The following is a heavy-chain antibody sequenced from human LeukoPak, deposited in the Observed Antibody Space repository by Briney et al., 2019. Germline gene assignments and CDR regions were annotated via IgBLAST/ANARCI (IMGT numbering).Heavy chain of an antibody. CDR2: IWSDGSNS. CDR3: TRENLAGRQYFDS. CDR1: GFTFTHFT. J-gene: IGHJ4*02. V-gene: IGHV3-33*01. Sequence: GRSLRLSCAASGFTFTHFTMHWVRQAPGKGLEWVALIWSDGSNSGYANSVKGRFTISRDNSENTVSLQMNRLTAQDTAVYYCTRENLAGRQYFDSWGQGTLVTVSS. D-gene: IGHD3-3*01.